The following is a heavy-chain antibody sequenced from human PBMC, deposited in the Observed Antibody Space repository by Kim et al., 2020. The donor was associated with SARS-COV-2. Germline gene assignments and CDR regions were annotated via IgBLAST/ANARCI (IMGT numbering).Heavy chain of an antibody. Sequence: NYAQKLQGRVTMTTDTSTSTAYMELRSLRSDDTAVYYCAREYSGSYYCDYWGQGTLVTVSS. CDR3: AREYSGSYYCDY. J-gene: IGHJ4*02. D-gene: IGHD1-26*01. V-gene: IGHV1-18*01.